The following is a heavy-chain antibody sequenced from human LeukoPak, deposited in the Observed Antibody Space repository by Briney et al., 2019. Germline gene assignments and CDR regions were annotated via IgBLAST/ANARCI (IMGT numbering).Heavy chain of an antibody. Sequence: SETLSLTCAVYGGSFSGYYWSWIRQPPGKGLEWIGEINHSGSTNYNPSLKSRVTMLVDTSKNQFSLKLSSVTAADTAVYYCVKVRGYSYGYGFFDYCGQGTLVTVSS. CDR2: INHSGST. J-gene: IGHJ4*02. CDR3: VKVRGYSYGYGFFDY. D-gene: IGHD5-18*01. V-gene: IGHV4-34*01. CDR1: GGSFSGYY.